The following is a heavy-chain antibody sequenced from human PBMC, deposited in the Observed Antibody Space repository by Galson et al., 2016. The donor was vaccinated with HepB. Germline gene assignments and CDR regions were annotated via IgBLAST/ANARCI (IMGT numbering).Heavy chain of an antibody. V-gene: IGHV1-3*01. Sequence: SVKVSCKAFGYPFSDYDIHWVRQAPGQRPEWMGWITAGNGNTKYSQKFQGRVTITRDTSASTAYMELSSLTSEDTAVYYCARGWGGFDPWGQGTLVTVSS. CDR2: ITAGNGNT. J-gene: IGHJ5*02. CDR3: ARGWGGFDP. D-gene: IGHD3-16*01. CDR1: GYPFSDYD.